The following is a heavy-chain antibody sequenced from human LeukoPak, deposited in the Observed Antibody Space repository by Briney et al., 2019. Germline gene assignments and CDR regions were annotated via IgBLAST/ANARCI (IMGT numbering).Heavy chain of an antibody. D-gene: IGHD2-21*02. V-gene: IGHV5-51*01. Sequence: GESLKISCKGSGYSFTSYWIGWVRQMPGKGLEWMGIIYPGDSDTRYSPSFQGQVAVSADKSISTAYLQWSSLKASDTAMYYCVRHPDCGGDPNYCGSFDTWGQGTMVTVSS. CDR2: IYPGDSDT. J-gene: IGHJ3*02. CDR1: GYSFTSYW. CDR3: VRHPDCGGDPNYCGSFDT.